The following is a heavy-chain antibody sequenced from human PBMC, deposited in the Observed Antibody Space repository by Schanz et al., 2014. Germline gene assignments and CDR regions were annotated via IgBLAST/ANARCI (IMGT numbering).Heavy chain of an antibody. CDR1: GYSFTEYF. V-gene: IGHV1-2*02. CDR3: ARVRSEDYYGMDV. CDR2: INPNSGGT. Sequence: QVQLVQSGPAVKKPGASMKVSCLASGYSFTEYFLHWVRQAPGQGLEWMGRINPNSGGTNYAQKFQGRVTMTTDTSISTAYMELSRLRSDDTAVYYCARVRSEDYYGMDVWGQGTTVTVSS. J-gene: IGHJ6*02.